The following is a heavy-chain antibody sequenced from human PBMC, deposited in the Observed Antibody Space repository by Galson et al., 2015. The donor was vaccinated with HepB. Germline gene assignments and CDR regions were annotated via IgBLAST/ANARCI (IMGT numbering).Heavy chain of an antibody. Sequence: SLRLSCAASGFTFSNAWMSWVRQAPGKGLEWVGRIKSKTDGGTTDYAAPVKGRFTISRDDSKNTLYLQMNSLKTEDTAVYYCTTGYSTTWELPDDYWGQGTLVTVSS. CDR3: TTGYSTTWELPDDY. CDR1: GFTFSNAW. J-gene: IGHJ4*02. CDR2: IKSKTDGGTT. D-gene: IGHD1-26*01. V-gene: IGHV3-15*01.